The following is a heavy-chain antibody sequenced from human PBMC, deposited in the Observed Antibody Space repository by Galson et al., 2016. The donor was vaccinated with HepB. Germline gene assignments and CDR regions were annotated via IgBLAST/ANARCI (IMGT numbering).Heavy chain of an antibody. V-gene: IGHV5-51*01. Sequence: QSGAEVKKSGESLKISCTGSGYTFTSDWIGWVRQMPGKGLEWMGIIYPGDSETRYSPSFEGQVTIPADKSINTAYLQWSSLKSPVTPINYCGRHRYSDGSGSYLFDRWGQGTLVTVSS. J-gene: IGHJ5*02. CDR3: GRHRYSDGSGSYLFDR. CDR1: GYTFTSDW. CDR2: IYPGDSET. D-gene: IGHD3-10*01.